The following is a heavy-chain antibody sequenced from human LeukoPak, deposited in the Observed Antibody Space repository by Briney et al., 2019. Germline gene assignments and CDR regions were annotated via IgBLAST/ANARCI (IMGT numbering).Heavy chain of an antibody. CDR3: ARGLPDRVTIFGVVIRSGACFDY. Sequence: SETLSLTCAVSGGSFSGYYWSWIRQPPGKGLEWVGEINHSGSTNYNPSLKSRVTIAVDTSKKKFSLKLSSVTAADTDVYYCARGLPDRVTIFGVVIRSGACFDYWGQGTLVTVSS. D-gene: IGHD3-3*01. CDR2: INHSGST. J-gene: IGHJ4*02. V-gene: IGHV4-34*01. CDR1: GGSFSGYY.